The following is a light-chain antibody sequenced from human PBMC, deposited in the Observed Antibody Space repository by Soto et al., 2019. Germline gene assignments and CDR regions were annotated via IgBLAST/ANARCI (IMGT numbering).Light chain of an antibody. J-gene: IGLJ2*01. CDR3: AAWDDSLSGV. CDR2: SNN. V-gene: IGLV1-47*02. CDR1: DSNIATNY. Sequence: QPVLTQPPSASGTPGQRVTISCSGSDSNIATNYVYWFQQLPGTAPKLLIYSNNQRPSGVPDRFSGSKSGTSASLAISGLRSEDEAHYYCAAWDDSLSGVFGGGTKLTVL.